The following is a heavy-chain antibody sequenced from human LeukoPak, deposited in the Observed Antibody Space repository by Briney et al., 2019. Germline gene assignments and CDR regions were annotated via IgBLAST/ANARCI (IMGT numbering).Heavy chain of an antibody. Sequence: GGSLRLSCAASGFTFSSYAMHWVRQAPGKGLEWVAVISYDGSNKYYADSVKGRFTISRDNSKNTLYLQMNSLRAEDTAVYYCASHHDYGDYSYFDYWGQGTLVTVSS. CDR2: ISYDGSNK. CDR3: ASHHDYGDYSYFDY. CDR1: GFTFSSYA. J-gene: IGHJ4*02. V-gene: IGHV3-30*04. D-gene: IGHD4-17*01.